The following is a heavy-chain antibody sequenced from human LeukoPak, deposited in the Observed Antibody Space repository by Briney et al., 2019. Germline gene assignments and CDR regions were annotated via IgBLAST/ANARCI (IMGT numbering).Heavy chain of an antibody. CDR1: GYTFTGYY. Sequence: GASVKVSCKASGYTFTGYYMHWVRQAPRQGLEWMGWINPNSGGTNYAQKFQGRVTMTRDTSISTAYMELSRLRSDDTAVYYCAREGLLLGYGPTRDFDYWGQGTLVTVSS. D-gene: IGHD2-15*01. V-gene: IGHV1-2*02. J-gene: IGHJ4*02. CDR2: INPNSGGT. CDR3: AREGLLLGYGPTRDFDY.